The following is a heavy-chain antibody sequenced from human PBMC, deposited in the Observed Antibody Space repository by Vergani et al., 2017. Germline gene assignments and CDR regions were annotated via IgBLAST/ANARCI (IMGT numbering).Heavy chain of an antibody. CDR2: ISWNSGSI. V-gene: IGHV3-9*01. CDR3: TRPPSQVTMVRGVTDPYGMDV. Sequence: EVQLVESGGGLVQPGRSLRLSCAASGFTFDDYAMHWVRQAPGKGLEWVSGISWNSGSIGYADSVKGRFTISRDNAKNSLYLQMNSLRAEDTALYYCTRPPSQVTMVRGVTDPYGMDVWGQGTTVTVSS. CDR1: GFTFDDYA. J-gene: IGHJ6*02. D-gene: IGHD3-10*01.